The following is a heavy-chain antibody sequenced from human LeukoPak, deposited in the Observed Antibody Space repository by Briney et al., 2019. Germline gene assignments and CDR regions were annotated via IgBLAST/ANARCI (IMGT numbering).Heavy chain of an antibody. Sequence: ASVKVSCKASGYTFTSYAMNWVRQAPGQGLEWMGRINPNSGGTNYAQKFQGRVTMTRDTSISTAYMELSRLRSDDTAVYYCARGPRRDIVVVPAAHDSWFDPWGQGTLVTVSS. CDR1: GYTFTSYA. CDR2: INPNSGGT. CDR3: ARGPRRDIVVVPAAHDSWFDP. V-gene: IGHV1-2*06. D-gene: IGHD2-2*01. J-gene: IGHJ5*02.